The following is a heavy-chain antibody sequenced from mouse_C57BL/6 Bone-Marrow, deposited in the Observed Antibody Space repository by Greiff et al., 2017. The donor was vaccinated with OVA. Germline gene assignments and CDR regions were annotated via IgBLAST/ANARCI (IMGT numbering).Heavy chain of an antibody. CDR2: ISSGGDYI. V-gene: IGHV5-9-1*02. Sequence: EVKLVESGEGLVKPGGSLKLSCAASGFTFSSYAMSWVRQTPEKRLEWVAYISSGGDYIYYADTVKGRFTISRDNARNTLYLQMSSLKSEDTAMYYCTREDYYSNYVGFAYWGQGTLVTVSA. J-gene: IGHJ3*01. CDR1: GFTFSSYA. D-gene: IGHD2-5*01. CDR3: TREDYYSNYVGFAY.